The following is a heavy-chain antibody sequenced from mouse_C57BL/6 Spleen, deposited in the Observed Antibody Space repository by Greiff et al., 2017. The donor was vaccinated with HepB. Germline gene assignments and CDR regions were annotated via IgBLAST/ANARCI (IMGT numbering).Heavy chain of an antibody. CDR1: GYTFTDYY. V-gene: IGHV1-76*01. CDR3: ARTGGYEGGFAY. J-gene: IGHJ3*01. D-gene: IGHD1-1*02. Sequence: QVQLKQSGAELVRPGASVKLSCKASGYTFTDYYINWVKQRPGQGLEWIARIYPGSGNTYYNEKFKGKATLTAEKSSSTAYMQLSSLTSEDSAVYFCARTGGYEGGFAYWGQGTLVTVSA. CDR2: IYPGSGNT.